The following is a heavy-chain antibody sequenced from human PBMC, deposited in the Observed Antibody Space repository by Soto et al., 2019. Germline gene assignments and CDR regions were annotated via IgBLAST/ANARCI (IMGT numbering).Heavy chain of an antibody. J-gene: IGHJ4*02. CDR1: GFTVSSNY. CDR2: IYSGGST. D-gene: IGHD6-19*01. V-gene: IGHV3-53*01. Sequence: GGSLRLSCAASGFTVSSNYMSWVRQAPGKGLEWVSVIYSGGSTYYADSVKGRFTISRDNSKNTLYLQMNSLRAEDTAVYYCARLGRQEWLLDYWGQGTLVTVSS. CDR3: ARLGRQEWLLDY.